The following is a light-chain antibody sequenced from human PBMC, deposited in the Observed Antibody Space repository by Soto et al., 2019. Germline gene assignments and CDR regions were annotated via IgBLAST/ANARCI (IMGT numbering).Light chain of an antibody. Sequence: DFQMTQSPSTLSASVGDRVTITCRASQNIRSRVAWFQQKPGKAPKLLIYDASSLESGVPQRFSGSGSGTEFTLTISSLQTDDFAVYYCQQYAFSPYTFGQGTKVDIK. CDR3: QQYAFSPYT. CDR2: DAS. V-gene: IGKV1-5*01. CDR1: QNIRSR. J-gene: IGKJ2*01.